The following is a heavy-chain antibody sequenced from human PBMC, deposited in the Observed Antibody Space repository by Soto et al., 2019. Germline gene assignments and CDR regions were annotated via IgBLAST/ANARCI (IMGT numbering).Heavy chain of an antibody. CDR2: VRNKANSYTT. D-gene: IGHD6-19*01. V-gene: IGHV3-72*01. CDR1: GFTFSDHY. CDR3: ARSVTIAVAGVVYYAMDV. Sequence: EVQLVESGGGLVQPGGSLRLSCAASGFTFSDHYMDWVRQAPGKGLEWVGRVRNKANSYTTEYAASVKDRFTISRDDSKNSLYLQMNNRKTEDTAMYYCARSVTIAVAGVVYYAMDVWGQGTTVTVSS. J-gene: IGHJ6*02.